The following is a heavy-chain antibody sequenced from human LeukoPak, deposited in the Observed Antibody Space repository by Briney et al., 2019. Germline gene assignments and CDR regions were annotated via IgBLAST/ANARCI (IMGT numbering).Heavy chain of an antibody. Sequence: GASVNVSCKPSGFTFATYTMHWVRQAPGQRLEWMGWINAANGNTQYSQKFQGRVTITRDTSASTAYMELSSLRSEDTAVYYCARGAPIRVAVAATFDPWGQGTLVTVPS. CDR1: GFTFATYT. D-gene: IGHD6-19*01. V-gene: IGHV1-3*01. CDR2: INAANGNT. CDR3: ARGAPIRVAVAATFDP. J-gene: IGHJ5*02.